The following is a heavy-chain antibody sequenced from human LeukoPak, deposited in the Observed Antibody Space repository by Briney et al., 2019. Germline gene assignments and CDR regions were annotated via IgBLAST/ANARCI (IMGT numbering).Heavy chain of an antibody. V-gene: IGHV3-7*01. Sequence: GGSLRLSCAASGFSFNSDWMDWVRQAPGKGLEWVANIKHDESEKNYLDSVKGRFTISRDNAKNTLYLQMNSLRGEDTAVYYCARGASNRFDYWGQGTLVTVSS. J-gene: IGHJ4*02. D-gene: IGHD1-14*01. CDR2: IKHDESEK. CDR3: ARGASNRFDY. CDR1: GFSFNSDW.